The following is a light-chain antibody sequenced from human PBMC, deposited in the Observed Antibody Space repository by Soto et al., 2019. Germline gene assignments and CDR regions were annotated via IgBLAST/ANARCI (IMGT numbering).Light chain of an antibody. Sequence: EIVLTQSPGTLSLSPWERATLSCRASQSVSSNVAWYQQKPGQAPRLLIYGASTRATGIPARFSGSGSGTEFTLTISSLQSEDFAVYHCQQYNNWLTFGGGTKVDI. CDR2: GAS. CDR1: QSVSSN. CDR3: QQYNNWLT. J-gene: IGKJ4*01. V-gene: IGKV3D-15*01.